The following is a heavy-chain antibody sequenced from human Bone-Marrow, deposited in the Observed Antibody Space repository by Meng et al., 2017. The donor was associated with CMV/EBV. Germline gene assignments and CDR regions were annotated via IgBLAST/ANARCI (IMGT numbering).Heavy chain of an antibody. Sequence: SETLSLTCTVSGGSISSGDYYWSWIRQPPGKGLEWIGYIYYSGSTYYNPSLKSRVTIPVDTSKNQFSLKLSSVTAADTAVYYCARAKSRGFWSGYKYYYGMDVWGQGTTVTVSS. V-gene: IGHV4-30-4*08. J-gene: IGHJ6*02. CDR1: GGSISSGDYY. D-gene: IGHD3-3*01. CDR2: IYYSGST. CDR3: ARAKSRGFWSGYKYYYGMDV.